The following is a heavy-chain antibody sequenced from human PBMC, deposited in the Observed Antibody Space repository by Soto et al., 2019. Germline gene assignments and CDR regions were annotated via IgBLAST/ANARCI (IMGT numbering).Heavy chain of an antibody. CDR2: IWYDGSNK. J-gene: IGHJ4*02. CDR3: ARESYFVVKGALGY. D-gene: IGHD2-21*01. CDR1: GFTFSSYG. Sequence: QVQLVESGRGVVQPGRSLRLSCAASGFTFSSYGMHWVRQAPGKGLEWVAVIWYDGSNKYYADSVKGRFTISRDNSKNTRYLQLNSLRAEDTAVYYCARESYFVVKGALGYWGQGTLVTVSS. V-gene: IGHV3-33*01.